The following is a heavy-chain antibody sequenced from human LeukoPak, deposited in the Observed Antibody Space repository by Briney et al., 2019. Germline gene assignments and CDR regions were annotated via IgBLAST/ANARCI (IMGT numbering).Heavy chain of an antibody. CDR2: INHNGDVN. J-gene: IGHJ6*02. CDR3: ARGGGLDV. CDR1: GFTFSSYW. V-gene: IGHV3-7*03. D-gene: IGHD3-16*01. Sequence: GGSLRLSCAASGFTFSSYWMNWARQAPGKGLEWVASINHNGDVNYYVDSVKGRFTISRDNAKNSLYLQMSNLRAEDTAVYFCARGGGLDVWGQGATITVSS.